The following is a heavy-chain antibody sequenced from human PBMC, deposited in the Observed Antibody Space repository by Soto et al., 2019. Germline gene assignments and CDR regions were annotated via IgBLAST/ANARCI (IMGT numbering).Heavy chain of an antibody. CDR2: IYYSGST. CDR1: GGSISSGGYY. Sequence: SETLSLTCTVSGGSISSGGYYWSWIRQHPGKGLEWIGYIYYSGSTYYNPSFKSRVTISVDTSKNQFSLKLSSVTAADTAVYYCARGDYGSHYYYYYYMDVWGKGTTVTVSS. V-gene: IGHV4-31*03. J-gene: IGHJ6*03. D-gene: IGHD4-17*01. CDR3: ARGDYGSHYYYYYYMDV.